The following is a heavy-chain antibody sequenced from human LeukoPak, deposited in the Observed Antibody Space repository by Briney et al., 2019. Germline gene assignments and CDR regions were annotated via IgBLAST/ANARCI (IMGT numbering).Heavy chain of an antibody. Sequence: ASVKVSCKASGYTFTGYYTHWVRQAPGQGLEWMGWINPNSGGTNYAQKFQGRVTMTRDTSISTAYMELSRLRSDDTAVYYCASRYCSSTSCSSGFDPWGQGTLVTVSS. CDR1: GYTFTGYY. CDR3: ASRYCSSTSCSSGFDP. V-gene: IGHV1-2*02. J-gene: IGHJ5*02. CDR2: INPNSGGT. D-gene: IGHD2-2*01.